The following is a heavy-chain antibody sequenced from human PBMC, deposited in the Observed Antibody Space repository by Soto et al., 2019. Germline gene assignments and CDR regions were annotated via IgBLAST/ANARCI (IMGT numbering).Heavy chain of an antibody. D-gene: IGHD2-2*02. CDR3: ASYTDAFDI. CDR1: GYRFSSFL. V-gene: IGHV5-51*01. CDR2: AQPGHSDT. J-gene: IGHJ3*02. Sequence: GAYLKISCLGSGYRFSSFLIGWVRPAPGKGLEWMGIAQPGHSDTRYSPSFQGQVTISADKSISTAYLQWSSLKVSDTAMYDCASYTDAFDIWGQGTRVTVSS.